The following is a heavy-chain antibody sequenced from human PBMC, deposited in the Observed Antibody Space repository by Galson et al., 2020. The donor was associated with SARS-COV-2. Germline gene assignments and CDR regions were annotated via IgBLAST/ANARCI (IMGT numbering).Heavy chain of an antibody. CDR2: ISAYNGNT. D-gene: IGHD6-19*01. CDR3: ARDMSKVQWLVPDY. Sequence: ASVKVSCKASGYTFTSYGISWVRQAPGQGLEWMGWISAYNGNTNYAQKLQGRVTMTTDTSTSTAYMELRSLRSDDTAVYYCARDMSKVQWLVPDYWGQGTLVTVSS. V-gene: IGHV1-18*01. J-gene: IGHJ4*02. CDR1: GYTFTSYG.